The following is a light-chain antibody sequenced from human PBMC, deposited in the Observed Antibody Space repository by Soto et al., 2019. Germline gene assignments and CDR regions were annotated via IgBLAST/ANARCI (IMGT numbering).Light chain of an antibody. Sequence: EIVMTQSPATLSVSPGEGATLSCRASQGIGDTLAWYQQKPGQTPRLLIYDTSIRATGVPARFSVSRSGAEFTLTISSLQSEDFAVYYCQQHCHWPPWTFGQGTRVEIQ. CDR2: DTS. CDR3: QQHCHWPPWT. J-gene: IGKJ1*01. CDR1: QGIGDT. V-gene: IGKV3-15*01.